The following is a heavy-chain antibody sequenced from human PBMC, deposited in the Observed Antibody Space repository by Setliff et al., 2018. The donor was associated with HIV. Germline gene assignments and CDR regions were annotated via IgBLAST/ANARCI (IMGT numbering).Heavy chain of an antibody. Sequence: ASETLSLTCTVSGGSISSYFWSWIRQPPGKRLEWIGHVYNSGTTDYAPSLKSRVTISVDTSKNQFSLKLTSVTAADTAVYFCARVVPREVAPGGFDIWGQGTMVTVSS. V-gene: IGHV4-59*08. D-gene: IGHD5-12*01. CDR2: VYNSGTT. CDR1: GGSISSYF. J-gene: IGHJ3*02. CDR3: ARVVPREVAPGGFDI.